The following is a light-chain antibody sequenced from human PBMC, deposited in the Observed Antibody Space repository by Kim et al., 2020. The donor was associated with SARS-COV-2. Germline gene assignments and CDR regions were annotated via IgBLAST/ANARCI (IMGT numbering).Light chain of an antibody. V-gene: IGKV3-15*01. CDR3: QQYLYWPRT. CDR1: QNLITS. J-gene: IGKJ2*02. Sequence: PAERATPSCRARQNLITSLASYHQQPGAPPSLLIYGASTRATSVPARFSGDGSGTVFIITITSLQYDDVGVYYCQQYLYWPRTFGQGTKLEI. CDR2: GAS.